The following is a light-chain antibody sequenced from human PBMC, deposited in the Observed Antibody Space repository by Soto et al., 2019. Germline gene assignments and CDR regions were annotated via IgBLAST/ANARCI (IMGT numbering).Light chain of an antibody. V-gene: IGKV3D-20*02. Sequence: SGTTSQTVSNNYLAWYQQKPGQAPRLLIYVASSRATGIPDRFSGGGSGTDFTLTISRLEPENFAVYYCQQRSNCPLTFGGGTKVDIK. CDR1: QTVSNNY. CDR2: VAS. J-gene: IGKJ4*01. CDR3: QQRSNCPLT.